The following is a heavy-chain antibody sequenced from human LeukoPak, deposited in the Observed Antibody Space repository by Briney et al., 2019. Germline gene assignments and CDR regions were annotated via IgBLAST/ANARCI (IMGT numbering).Heavy chain of an antibody. D-gene: IGHD3-10*01. V-gene: IGHV4-34*01. CDR2: INHSGST. CDR3: ARGRYGSGSYYDDY. J-gene: IGHJ4*02. CDR1: GGSFSGYY. Sequence: PSETLSLTCAVYGGSFSGYYWSWIRQPPGKGLEWIGEINHSGSTNYNPSLKSRVTISVDTSKNQFSLKLSSVTAADTAVYYCARGRYGSGSYYDDYWGQGTLVTVSS.